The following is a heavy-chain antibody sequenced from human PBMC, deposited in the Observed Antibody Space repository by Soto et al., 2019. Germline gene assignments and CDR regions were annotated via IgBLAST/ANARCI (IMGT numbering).Heavy chain of an antibody. J-gene: IGHJ4*02. V-gene: IGHV3-30*18. CDR3: AKDVVLRFLEWFLDY. D-gene: IGHD3-3*01. CDR2: ISYDGSNK. CDR1: GFTFSSYG. Sequence: GGSLRLSCAASGFTFSSYGMHWVRQAPGKGLEWVAVISYDGSNKYYADSVKGRFTISRDNSKNTLYLQMNSLRAEDTAVYYCAKDVVLRFLEWFLDYWGQGTLVTVSS.